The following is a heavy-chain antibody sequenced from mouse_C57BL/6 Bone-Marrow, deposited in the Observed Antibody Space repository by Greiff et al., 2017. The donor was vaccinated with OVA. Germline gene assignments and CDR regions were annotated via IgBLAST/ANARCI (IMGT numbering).Heavy chain of an antibody. J-gene: IGHJ3*01. CDR1: GYTFTDYN. CDR3: ARLGTGPFAY. V-gene: IGHV1-18*01. D-gene: IGHD4-1*01. CDR2: INPNNGGT. Sequence: EVQLQESGPELVKPGASVKIPCKASGYTFTDYNMDWVKQSHGKSLEWIGDINPNNGGTIYNQKFKGKATLTVDKSSSTAYMELRSLTSEDTAVYYCARLGTGPFAYWGQGTLVTVSA.